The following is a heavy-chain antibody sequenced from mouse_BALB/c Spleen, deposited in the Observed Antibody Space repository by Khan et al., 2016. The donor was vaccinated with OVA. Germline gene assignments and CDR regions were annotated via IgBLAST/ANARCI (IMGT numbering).Heavy chain of an antibody. CDR2: IYYSGAD. V-gene: IGHV3-5*02. CDR1: GISITSGNYR. J-gene: IGHJ1*01. Sequence: EVQLQESGPGLVKPSQTVSLACTVTGISITSGNYRWSWIRQFPGNKLEWIGNIYYSGADTYNPSLTSRSSITRDTSKNQFFLEMNSLAAEDTATYYGARDYGSLYWYFDVWGAGTTVTVSS. D-gene: IGHD1-1*01. CDR3: ARDYGSLYWYFDV.